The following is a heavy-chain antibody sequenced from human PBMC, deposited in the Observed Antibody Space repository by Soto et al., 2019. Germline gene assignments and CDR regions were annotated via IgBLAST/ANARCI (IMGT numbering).Heavy chain of an antibody. CDR1: GGTFSSYA. J-gene: IGHJ6*02. CDR3: ASQMGVTGTYDHYYGMDV. V-gene: IGHV1-69*12. Sequence: QVQLVQSGAEVKKPGSSVNVSCKASGGTFSSYAISWVRQAPGQGLEWMGGIIPIFGTANYAQKSQGRVTITVDEATSTAYMELGRRRSEATAVYDCASQMGVTGTYDHYYGMDVWGQGTTVTVSS. CDR2: IIPIFGTA. D-gene: IGHD1-20*01.